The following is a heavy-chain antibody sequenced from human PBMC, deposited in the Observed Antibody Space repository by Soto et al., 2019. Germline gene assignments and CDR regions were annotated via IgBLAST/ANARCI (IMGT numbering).Heavy chain of an antibody. CDR3: ASTDLREIRGRFGELFQSRSYYYGMDV. CDR1: RGTLSSYA. J-gene: IGHJ6*02. Sequence: GASVKVSCKASRGTLSSYAISWVRQAPGQGLEWMGGIIPIFGTANYAQKFQGRVTITADESTSTAYMELSSLRSEDTAVYYCASTDLREIRGRFGELFQSRSYYYGMDVWGQGTTVTVSS. D-gene: IGHD3-10*01. CDR2: IIPIFGTA. V-gene: IGHV1-69*13.